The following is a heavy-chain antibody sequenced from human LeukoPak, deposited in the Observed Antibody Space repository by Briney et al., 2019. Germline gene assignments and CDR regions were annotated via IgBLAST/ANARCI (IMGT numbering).Heavy chain of an antibody. J-gene: IGHJ4*02. V-gene: IGHV4-34*01. Sequence: PSETLSLTCAVYGGCFGGYYWSWIRQPPGKGLEWIGEINHSGSTNYNPSLKSRVTISVDTSKNQFSLKLSSVTAADTAVYYCARGSTTYDYVWGSYRFHYFDYWGQGTLVTVSS. D-gene: IGHD3-16*02. CDR1: GGCFGGYY. CDR3: ARGSTTYDYVWGSYRFHYFDY. CDR2: INHSGST.